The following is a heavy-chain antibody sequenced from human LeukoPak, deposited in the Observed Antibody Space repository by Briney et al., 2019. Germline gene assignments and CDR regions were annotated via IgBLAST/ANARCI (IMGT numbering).Heavy chain of an antibody. CDR1: GFTFNNYG. Sequence: GGSLRLSCAASGFTFNNYGMNWARQAPGKGLEWVSGISGPGGNTYYADSVKGRFTISRDNSKNTLYLQMNSLRAEDTAVYYCAKKVGGVYAFDIWGQGTMVTVSS. V-gene: IGHV3-23*01. D-gene: IGHD3-16*01. J-gene: IGHJ3*02. CDR3: AKKVGGVYAFDI. CDR2: ISGPGGNT.